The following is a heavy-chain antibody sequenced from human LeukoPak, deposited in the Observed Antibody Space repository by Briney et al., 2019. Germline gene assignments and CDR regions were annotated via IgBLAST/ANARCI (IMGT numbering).Heavy chain of an antibody. CDR2: MNPNDGNT. V-gene: IGHV1-8*01. CDR1: GYTFTSYD. D-gene: IGHD3-10*01. CDR3: ARTRTMIRGVKGFFDN. Sequence: ASVKVSCKASGYTFTSYDINWVRQATGQGLEWMGWMNPNDGNTGYAQKFQGRVIMTRNTSISTAYMELSSLRSEDTAVYYCARTRTMIRGVKGFFDNWGQGTLVTVSS. J-gene: IGHJ4*02.